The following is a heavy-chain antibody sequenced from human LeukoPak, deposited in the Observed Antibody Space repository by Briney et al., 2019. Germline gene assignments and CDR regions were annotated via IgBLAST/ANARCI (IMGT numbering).Heavy chain of an antibody. CDR1: GGSFSGYY. CDR2: INHSGST. J-gene: IGHJ6*02. V-gene: IGHV4-34*01. D-gene: IGHD5-18*01. Sequence: SETLSLTCAVHGGSFSGYYWSWIRQPPGKGLEWIGEINHSGSTNYNPSLKSRVTISVDTSKNQFSLKLSSVTAADTAVYYCARVRVRWDEIEYELWLYYYYYGMDVWGQGTTVTVSS. CDR3: ARVRVRWDEIEYELWLYYYYYGMDV.